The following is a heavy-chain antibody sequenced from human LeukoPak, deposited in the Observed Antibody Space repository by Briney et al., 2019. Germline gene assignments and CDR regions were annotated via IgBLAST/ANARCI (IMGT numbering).Heavy chain of an antibody. D-gene: IGHD4-17*01. Sequence: ASVKVSCKASGYTFTGYYMHWVRQAPGQGLEWMGWINPNSGGTNYAQKFQGRVTMTRDTSISTAYMELSRLRSDDTAVYYCARDLYGDYAQAGWGQATTVTASS. J-gene: IGHJ6*02. CDR3: ARDLYGDYAQAG. CDR1: GYTFTGYY. CDR2: INPNSGGT. V-gene: IGHV1-2*02.